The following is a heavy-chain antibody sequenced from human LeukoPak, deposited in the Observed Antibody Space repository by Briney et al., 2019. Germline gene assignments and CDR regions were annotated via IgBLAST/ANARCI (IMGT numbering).Heavy chain of an antibody. Sequence: PSETLSLTCAVYGGSFSGYYWSWIRQPPGKGLEWIGEINHSGSTNYNPSLKSRVTISVDTSKNQFSLKLSSVTAADTAVYYCARDQSVGIVATMGYYYYGMDVWGQGTTVTVSS. CDR1: GGSFSGYY. CDR2: INHSGST. D-gene: IGHD5-12*01. CDR3: ARDQSVGIVATMGYYYYGMDV. V-gene: IGHV4-34*01. J-gene: IGHJ6*02.